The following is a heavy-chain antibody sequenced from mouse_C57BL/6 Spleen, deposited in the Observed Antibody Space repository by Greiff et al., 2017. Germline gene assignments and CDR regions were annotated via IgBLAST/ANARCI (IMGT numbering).Heavy chain of an antibody. V-gene: IGHV1-69*01. CDR2: IDPSDSYT. Sequence: QVQLQQPGAELVMPGASVKLSCKASGYTFTSYWMHWVKQRPGQGLEWIGEIDPSDSYTNYNQKFKGKSTLTVDKSSSTAYMQLSSLTSEDSAVXYGARGGGGSPGFAYWGQGTLVTVSA. CDR1: GYTFTSYW. CDR3: ARGGGGSPGFAY. J-gene: IGHJ3*01. D-gene: IGHD1-1*01.